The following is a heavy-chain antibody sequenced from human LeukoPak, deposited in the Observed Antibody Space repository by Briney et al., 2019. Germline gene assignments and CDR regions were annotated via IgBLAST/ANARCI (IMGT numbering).Heavy chain of an antibody. Sequence: SETLSLTCTVSGGSISSYYWSWIRQPPGKGLEWIGYIYYSGSTNYNPSLKSRVTISVDTSKNQFSLKLSSVTAADTAMYYCARSIAGKRDAFDIWGQGTMVTVSS. V-gene: IGHV4-59*01. CDR3: ARSIAGKRDAFDI. J-gene: IGHJ3*02. CDR2: IYYSGST. D-gene: IGHD6-6*01. CDR1: GGSISSYY.